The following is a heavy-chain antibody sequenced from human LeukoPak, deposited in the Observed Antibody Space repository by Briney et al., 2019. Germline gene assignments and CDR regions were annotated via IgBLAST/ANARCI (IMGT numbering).Heavy chain of an antibody. V-gene: IGHV3-48*03. CDR1: GFMFRSFE. CDR3: ALLVVASDFDY. J-gene: IGHJ4*02. CDR2: ISSGASTM. Sequence: GGSLRLSCAASGFMFRSFEMYWVRRAPGKGLEWVAYISSGASTMYYADSVKGRFTISRDDAKNSLFLQMNSLRAEDTAVYYCALLVVASDFDYWGQGTLVTVSS. D-gene: IGHD5-12*01.